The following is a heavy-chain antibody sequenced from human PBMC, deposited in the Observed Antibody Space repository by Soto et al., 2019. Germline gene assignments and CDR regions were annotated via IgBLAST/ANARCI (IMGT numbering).Heavy chain of an antibody. V-gene: IGHV4-34*01. CDR3: ALENYYGSGSYYNESYYYYGMDV. J-gene: IGHJ6*02. Sequence: QVQLQQWGAGLLKPSETLSLTCAVYGGSFSGYYWSWIRQPPGKGLEWIGEINHSGSTNYNPSLKSRVTISVDTSKNQFSLKLSSVTAADTAVYYCALENYYGSGSYYNESYYYYGMDVWGQGTTVTVSS. D-gene: IGHD3-10*01. CDR2: INHSGST. CDR1: GGSFSGYY.